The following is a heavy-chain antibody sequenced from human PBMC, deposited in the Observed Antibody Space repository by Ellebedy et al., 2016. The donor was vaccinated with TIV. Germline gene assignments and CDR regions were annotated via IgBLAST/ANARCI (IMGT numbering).Heavy chain of an antibody. CDR1: GFLFSLYN. CDR3: AKGKFYYGSGSFMSYYFDY. J-gene: IGHJ4*02. Sequence: GESLKISXAASGFLFSLYNMHWVRQAPGKGLEWVGGAQHDGSDEFYSDSVRGRFTVSRDNVENTLYLQMNSLRPEDSAVYYCAKGKFYYGSGSFMSYYFDYWGQGTQVTVSS. CDR2: AQHDGSDE. D-gene: IGHD3-10*01. V-gene: IGHV3-30*18.